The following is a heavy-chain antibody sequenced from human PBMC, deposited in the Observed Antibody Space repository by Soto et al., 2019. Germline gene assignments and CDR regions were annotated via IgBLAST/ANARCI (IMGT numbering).Heavy chain of an antibody. CDR1: GFTFSTYT. J-gene: IGHJ4*02. Sequence: EVQVVESGGDLVKPGGSLRLSCASSGFTFSTYTMNWVRQAPGKGLEWVSSINGRGNYIYYAESVKGRFTISRDNAKNSLYLQMDRLRVEHTALYYCVREDGKVGTDSAFDYWGLGALVTVSS. V-gene: IGHV3-21*01. D-gene: IGHD1-26*01. CDR2: INGRGNYI. CDR3: VREDGKVGTDSAFDY.